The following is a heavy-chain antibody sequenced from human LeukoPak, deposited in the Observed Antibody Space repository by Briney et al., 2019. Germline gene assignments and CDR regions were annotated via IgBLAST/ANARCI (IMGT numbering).Heavy chain of an antibody. Sequence: PGGSLRLSCAASGFTFSSYWMSWVRQAPGKGLEWVANIKQDGSEKYYVDSVKGRFTISRDNAKNSLYLQMNSLRAEDTAVYYCARPMYSSSWFQAFDIWGQGTMVTVSS. CDR3: ARPMYSSSWFQAFDI. CDR1: GFTFSSYW. CDR2: IKQDGSEK. J-gene: IGHJ3*02. V-gene: IGHV3-7*01. D-gene: IGHD6-13*01.